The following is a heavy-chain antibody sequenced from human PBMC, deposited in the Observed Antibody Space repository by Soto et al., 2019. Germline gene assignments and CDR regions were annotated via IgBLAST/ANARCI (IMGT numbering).Heavy chain of an antibody. CDR1: GGSISSSNW. J-gene: IGHJ4*02. V-gene: IGHV4-4*02. CDR3: ARELVNHYDSSGYSQN. CDR2: IYHSGST. Sequence: SETLSLTCAVSGGSISSSNWWSWVRQPPGKGLEWIGEIYHSGSTNYNPSLKSRVTISVDKSKNQFSLKLSSVTAADTAVYYCARELVNHYDSSGYSQNWGQGTLVTVSS. D-gene: IGHD3-22*01.